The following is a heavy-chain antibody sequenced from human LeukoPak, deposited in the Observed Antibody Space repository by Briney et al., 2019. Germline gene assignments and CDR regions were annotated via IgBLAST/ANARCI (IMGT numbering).Heavy chain of an antibody. Sequence: SVKVSFKASGGTFSSYAISWVRQAPGQGLEWMGGIIPIFGTANYAQKFQGRVTITADESTSTAYMELSSLRSEDTAVYYCAIGRGKYYYDSSGYYDLDYWGQGTLVTVSS. D-gene: IGHD3-22*01. V-gene: IGHV1-69*13. CDR1: GGTFSSYA. CDR2: IIPIFGTA. CDR3: AIGRGKYYYDSSGYYDLDY. J-gene: IGHJ4*02.